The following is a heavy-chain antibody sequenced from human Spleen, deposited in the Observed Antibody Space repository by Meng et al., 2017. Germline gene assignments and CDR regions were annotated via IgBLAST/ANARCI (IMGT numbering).Heavy chain of an antibody. V-gene: IGHV1-2*06. J-gene: IGHJ5*02. CDR1: GYTFTGYY. D-gene: IGHD6-13*01. Sequence: QGPLVQHGAEGKKPGASVKASCKASGYTFTGYYMHWVRQAPGQGLEWMGRINPNSGGTNYAQKFQGRVTMTRDTSISTAYMELSRLRSDDTAVYYCARGLAAAGTFLFDPWGQGTLVTASS. CDR3: ARGLAAAGTFLFDP. CDR2: INPNSGGT.